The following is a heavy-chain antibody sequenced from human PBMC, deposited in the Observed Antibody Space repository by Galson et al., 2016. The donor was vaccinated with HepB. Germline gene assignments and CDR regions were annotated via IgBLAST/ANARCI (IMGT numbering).Heavy chain of an antibody. Sequence: PALVKPTQTLTLTCTFSGFSLTTNGVGVAWIRQPPGKALEWLAVIYWDDDKRYSPSLNNRLTITRDTSKNQVVLTMTNMNPVDTATYYCARRVEGYSYFDYWGQGKLVTVS. CDR1: GFSLTTNGVG. D-gene: IGHD5-18*01. V-gene: IGHV2-5*02. CDR3: ARRVEGYSYFDY. CDR2: IYWDDDK. J-gene: IGHJ4*02.